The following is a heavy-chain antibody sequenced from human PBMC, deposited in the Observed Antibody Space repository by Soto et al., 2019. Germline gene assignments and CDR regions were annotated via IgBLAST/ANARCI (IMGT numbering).Heavy chain of an antibody. V-gene: IGHV3-30*18. CDR3: AKTFVGGHLDP. D-gene: IGHD2-15*01. CDR1: GLNFSSYG. CDR2: ISYDGSNK. Sequence: GGSLRLSCAASGLNFSSYGMHWVRQAPGKGLEWVAVISYDGSNKYYADSVKGRFTISRDNSKNTLYLQMNSLRAEDTAVYYCAKTFVGGHLDPWGQGTLVTVSS. J-gene: IGHJ5*02.